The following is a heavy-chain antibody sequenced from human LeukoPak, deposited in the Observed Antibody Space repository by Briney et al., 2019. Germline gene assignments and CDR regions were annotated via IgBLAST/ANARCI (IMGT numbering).Heavy chain of an antibody. CDR1: GGSISSYY. V-gene: IGHV4-4*07. CDR3: ARVSLRNYFDY. J-gene: IGHJ4*02. D-gene: IGHD3-22*01. Sequence: SETLSLTCTVSGGSISSYYWSWIRQPAGKGLEWIGRIYTSGSTNYNPSLKSRVTISVDKCKNQFSLKLSSVTAADTAVYYCARVSLRNYFDYWGQGTLVTVSS. CDR2: IYTSGST.